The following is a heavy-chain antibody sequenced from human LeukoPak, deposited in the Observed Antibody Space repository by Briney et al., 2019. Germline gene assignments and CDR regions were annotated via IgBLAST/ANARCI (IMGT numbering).Heavy chain of an antibody. CDR1: GFTFSTYA. Sequence: PGGSLRLSCAASGFTFSTYAMHWVRQAPGKGLEWVAVISYDGSHKYYADSVKGRFTISRDNSKNTLYLQMNSLRAEDTAVYYCARDRGSGSSNNWFDPWGQGTLVTVSS. CDR3: ARDRGSGSSNNWFDP. CDR2: ISYDGSHK. D-gene: IGHD3-10*01. J-gene: IGHJ5*02. V-gene: IGHV3-30-3*01.